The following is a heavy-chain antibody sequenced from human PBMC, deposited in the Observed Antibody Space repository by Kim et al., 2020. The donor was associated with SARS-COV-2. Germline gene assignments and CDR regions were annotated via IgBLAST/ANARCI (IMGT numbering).Heavy chain of an antibody. V-gene: IGHV1-46*01. CDR3: ARDQSGNYYYYGMDV. Sequence: ASVKVSCKASGYTFTSYYMHWVRQAPGQGLEWMGIINPSGGSTSYAQKFQGRVTMTRDTSTSTVYMEPSSLRSEDTAVYYCARDQSGNYYYYGMDVWGQGTTVTVSS. D-gene: IGHD3-10*01. CDR1: GYTFTSYY. CDR2: INPSGGST. J-gene: IGHJ6*02.